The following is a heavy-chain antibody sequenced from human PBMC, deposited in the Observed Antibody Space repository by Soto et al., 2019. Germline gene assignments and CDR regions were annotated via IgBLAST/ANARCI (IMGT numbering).Heavy chain of an antibody. CDR2: IYYSGST. J-gene: IGHJ4*02. Sequence: SETLSLTCTVSGGSISSSSYYWGWILQPPGKGLKWIGSIYYSGSTYYNPSLKSRVTISVDTSKNQFSLKLSSVTAADTAVYYCARHHWGSYRYFDYWGQGTLVTVSS. CDR1: GGSISSSSYY. D-gene: IGHD3-16*02. CDR3: ARHHWGSYRYFDY. V-gene: IGHV4-39*01.